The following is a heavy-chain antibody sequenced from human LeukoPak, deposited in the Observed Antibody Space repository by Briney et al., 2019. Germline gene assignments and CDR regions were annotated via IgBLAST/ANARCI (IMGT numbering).Heavy chain of an antibody. CDR2: ISAYNGNT. J-gene: IGHJ3*02. CDR1: GYTFTSYG. CDR3: ARLELTMVRGVIGAFDI. Sequence: ASVKVSCKASGYTFTSYGISWVRQAPGQGLEWMGWISAYNGNTNYAQKLQGRVTMTTGTSTSTAYMELRSLRSDDTAVYYCARLELTMVRGVIGAFDIWGQGTMVTVSS. D-gene: IGHD3-10*01. V-gene: IGHV1-18*04.